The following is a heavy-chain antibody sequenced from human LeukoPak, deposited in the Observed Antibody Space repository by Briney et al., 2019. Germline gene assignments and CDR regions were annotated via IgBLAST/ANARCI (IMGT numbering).Heavy chain of an antibody. Sequence: ASVKVSCKASGYTFTGYYMHWVRQAPGQGLEWMGWINPNSGGTNYAQKFQGRVTMTRDASISTAYMELSRLRSDDTAVYYCASCSSTDYYYYMDVWGKGTTVTVSS. V-gene: IGHV1-2*02. CDR1: GYTFTGYY. CDR3: ASCSSTDYYYYMDV. D-gene: IGHD2-2*01. CDR2: INPNSGGT. J-gene: IGHJ6*03.